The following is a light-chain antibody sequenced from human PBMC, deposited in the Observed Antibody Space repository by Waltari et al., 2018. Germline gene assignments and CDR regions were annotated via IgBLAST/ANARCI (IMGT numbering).Light chain of an antibody. J-gene: IGKJ2*01. CDR2: RSS. CDR1: QSLLSTSDHRNH. V-gene: IGKV4-1*01. CDR3: QQYINPPYT. Sequence: DIVVTQSPDSLTVSLGETATISCKSSQSLLSTSDHRNHLAWYHQKPGQPPNLLIYRSSSRESGVPDRFSAYGSGTDFTLTISSLQAEDVAVYYCQQYINPPYTFGQGTKLQI.